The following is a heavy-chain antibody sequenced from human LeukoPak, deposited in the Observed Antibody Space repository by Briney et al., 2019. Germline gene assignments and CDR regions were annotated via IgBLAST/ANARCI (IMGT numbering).Heavy chain of an antibody. CDR3: AREREDGYSYGNFDY. D-gene: IGHD5-18*01. V-gene: IGHV4-39*07. CDR1: GGSISSSSYY. CDR2: IYYSGST. J-gene: IGHJ4*02. Sequence: SETLSLTCTVSGGSISSSSYYWGWIRQPPGKGLEWIGGIYYSGSTYYNPSLKSRVTISVDTSKNQFSLKLSSVTAADTAVYYCAREREDGYSYGNFDYWGQGTLVTVSS.